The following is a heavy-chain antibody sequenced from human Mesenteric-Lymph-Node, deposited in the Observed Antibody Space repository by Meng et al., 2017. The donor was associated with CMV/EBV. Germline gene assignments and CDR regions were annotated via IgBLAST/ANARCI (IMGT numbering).Heavy chain of an antibody. CDR2: INHSGST. Sequence: GYYGGWIRQPPGKGLEWIGEINHSGSTNYNPSLKSRVTISVDTSKNQFSLKLSSVTAADTAVYYCARGARKQNVLLWFGEYRGGFDYWGQGTLVTVSS. CDR3: ARGARKQNVLLWFGEYRGGFDY. CDR1: GYY. J-gene: IGHJ4*02. V-gene: IGHV4-34*01. D-gene: IGHD3-10*01.